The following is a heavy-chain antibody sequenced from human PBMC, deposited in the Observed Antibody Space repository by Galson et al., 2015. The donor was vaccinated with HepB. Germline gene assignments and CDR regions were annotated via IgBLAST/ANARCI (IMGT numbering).Heavy chain of an antibody. CDR2: IYYSGST. CDR3: ARVAEPTTLIYFDN. D-gene: IGHD1-14*01. V-gene: IGHV4-30-4*08. Sequence: TLSLTCTVSGGSIGSGIHYWSWIRQSPGKGLEWIGYIYYSGSTYYNPSLKSRVSISIDTSKGQFSLKLKSVTAADTAVYYCARVAEPTTLIYFDNWGQGTLVTVSS. J-gene: IGHJ4*02. CDR1: GGSIGSGIHY.